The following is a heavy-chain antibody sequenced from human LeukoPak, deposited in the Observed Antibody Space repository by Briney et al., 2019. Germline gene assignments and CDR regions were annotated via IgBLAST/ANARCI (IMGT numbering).Heavy chain of an antibody. V-gene: IGHV3-7*01. D-gene: IGHD2-21*01. Sequence: GGSLRLSCAASAFTFSSYRMSWVRQAPGKGLEWVANIKPDGSEKYYVDSVKGRFTISRDNAKNSLYLQMNSLRAEDTAVYYCARDPFGDNWFDPWGQGTLVTVSS. CDR3: ARDPFGDNWFDP. J-gene: IGHJ5*02. CDR2: IKPDGSEK. CDR1: AFTFSSYR.